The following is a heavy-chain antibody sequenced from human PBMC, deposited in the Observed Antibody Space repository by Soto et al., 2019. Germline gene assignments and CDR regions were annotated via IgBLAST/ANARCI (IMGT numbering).Heavy chain of an antibody. J-gene: IGHJ6*02. CDR3: ASAGYTYGSPYYGMDV. Sequence: GGSLRLSCAASGFSFTNFAMSWVRQAPGKGLEWVAGIGASGDITWYADSVKGRLSISRDNSKNTLYLQLNSLRFEDTAVYYCASAGYTYGSPYYGMDVRGQGTTVTVSS. CDR1: GFSFTNFA. CDR2: IGASGDIT. D-gene: IGHD5-18*01. V-gene: IGHV3-23*01.